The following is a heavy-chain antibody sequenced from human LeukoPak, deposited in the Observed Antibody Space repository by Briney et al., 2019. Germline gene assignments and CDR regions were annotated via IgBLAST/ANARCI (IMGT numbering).Heavy chain of an antibody. Sequence: ASVKVSCKASGYTFTNYGITWLRQAPGHGLEWRGWISAYNANTNYAQKFQGRVTMTTDTSTSTVYMELRSLRSDDTAIYYCARTDYDILTGARMDVWGKGTTVTVSS. D-gene: IGHD3-9*01. CDR3: ARTDYDILTGARMDV. J-gene: IGHJ6*04. CDR1: GYTFTNYG. V-gene: IGHV1-18*04. CDR2: ISAYNANT.